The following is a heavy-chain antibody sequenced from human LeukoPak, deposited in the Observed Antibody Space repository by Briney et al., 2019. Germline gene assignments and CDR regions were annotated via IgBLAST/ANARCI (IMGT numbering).Heavy chain of an antibody. CDR1: GYTFTAFV. Sequence: GASVKVSCKASGYTFTAFVIGWVRQAPGQGLEWMGWISAYNGATSYAQKFQGRVTLTTDASTTTAYMELRSLAYDDTAVYYCARKLLDWGGTFYSDYYMDVWGKGTTVIVSS. J-gene: IGHJ6*03. V-gene: IGHV1-18*01. D-gene: IGHD3-3*01. CDR3: ARKLLDWGGTFYSDYYMDV. CDR2: ISAYNGAT.